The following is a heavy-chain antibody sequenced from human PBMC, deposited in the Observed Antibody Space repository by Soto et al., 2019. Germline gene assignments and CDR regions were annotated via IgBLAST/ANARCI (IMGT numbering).Heavy chain of an antibody. Sequence: PAETLSLTCTVSGRSVNSCSYYWAWIRHSPWKALAWLGYGYYTGTTKYKPSLKTRVPSSLATSNNQLSLKLSSATAADTAIYYGVRNYGSRESRFDAWRQGILGPGS. J-gene: IGHJ5*02. V-gene: IGHV4-61*01. CDR2: GYYTGTT. CDR3: VRNYGSRESRFDA. D-gene: IGHD3-16*01. CDR1: GRSVNSCSYY.